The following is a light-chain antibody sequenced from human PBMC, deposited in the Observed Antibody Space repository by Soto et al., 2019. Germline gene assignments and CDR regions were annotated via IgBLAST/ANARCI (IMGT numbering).Light chain of an antibody. CDR2: KAS. CDR1: QSISNW. J-gene: IGKJ1*01. V-gene: IGKV1-5*03. CDR3: QQYNSS. Sequence: DIQMTQSPSTLSASVGDRVTITCRASQSISNWLAWYQQKPGKAPKLLIYKASSLESGVPSRFSGSGSGTEFTLTTSSLQPDDFATYYCQQYNSSFGQGTKVDIK.